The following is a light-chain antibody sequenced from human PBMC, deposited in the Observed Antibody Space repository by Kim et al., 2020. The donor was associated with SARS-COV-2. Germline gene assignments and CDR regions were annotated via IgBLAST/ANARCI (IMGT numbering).Light chain of an antibody. J-gene: IGLJ2*01. V-gene: IGLV3-21*04. CDR2: YDS. CDR3: QVWDSSSDVV. CDR1: NIGSKS. Sequence: SYELTQPPSLSVAPGKTARITCGGNNIGSKSVHWYQQKPGQAPVLVIYYDSDRPSGIPERFSGSNSGNTATLTIGRVEAGDEADYYCQVWDSSSDVVFGG.